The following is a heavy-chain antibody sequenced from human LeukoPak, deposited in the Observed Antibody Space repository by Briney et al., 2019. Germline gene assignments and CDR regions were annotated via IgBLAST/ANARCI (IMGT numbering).Heavy chain of an antibody. CDR1: GGSITSGTYY. Sequence: PSETLSLTCTVSGGSITSGTYYWTWIRQPAGKGLEWIGRIYTSGSTNYNPSLKSRVTISKDTSKNQFSLTLTSVTAADTAVYYCARDRYSGSYYGWFDSWGQGTLVTVPS. CDR3: ARDRYSGSYYGWFDS. J-gene: IGHJ5*01. V-gene: IGHV4-61*02. D-gene: IGHD1-26*01. CDR2: IYTSGST.